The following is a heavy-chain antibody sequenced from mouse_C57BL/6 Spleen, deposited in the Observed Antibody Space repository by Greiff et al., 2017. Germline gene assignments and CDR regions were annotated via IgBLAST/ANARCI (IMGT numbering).Heavy chain of an antibody. J-gene: IGHJ3*01. V-gene: IGHV1-18*01. CDR1: GYTFTDYN. CDR2: INPNNGGT. Sequence: EVKLMESGPELVKPGASVKIPCKASGYTFTDYNMAWVKQSHGKSLEWIGDINPNNGGTIYNQKFKGKATLTVDKSSSTAYVELRSLTSEDTAVYYCARSGYGPWFADWGQGTLVTVSA. D-gene: IGHD2-2*01. CDR3: ARSGYGPWFAD.